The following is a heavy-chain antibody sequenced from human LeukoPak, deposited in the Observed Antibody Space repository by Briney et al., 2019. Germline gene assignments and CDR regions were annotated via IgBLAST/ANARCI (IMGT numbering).Heavy chain of an antibody. CDR2: ISSSSSYI. Sequence: GGSLRLSCAASGFTFSSYSMNWVRRAPGKGLEWVSSISSSSSYISYADSVKGRFTISRDNAKNSLYLQMNSLRAEDTAVYYCARDHRSIAVAGTVDYWGQGTLVTVSS. CDR1: GFTFSSYS. J-gene: IGHJ4*02. CDR3: ARDHRSIAVAGTVDY. V-gene: IGHV3-21*01. D-gene: IGHD6-19*01.